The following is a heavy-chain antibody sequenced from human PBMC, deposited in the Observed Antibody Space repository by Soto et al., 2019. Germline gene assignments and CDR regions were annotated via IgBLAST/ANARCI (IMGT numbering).Heavy chain of an antibody. J-gene: IGHJ6*02. CDR2: IYHSGST. Sequence: SETLSLTCAVSGGSISSGGYSWSWIRQPPGKGLEWIGYIYHSGSTYYNPSLKSRVTISLDKSKNQLSLKLSSVTAADTAAYYCARIRYDNYYYRGMDVWGRGTTVTVSS. D-gene: IGHD1-1*01. V-gene: IGHV4-30-2*01. CDR1: GGSISSGGYS. CDR3: ARIRYDNYYYRGMDV.